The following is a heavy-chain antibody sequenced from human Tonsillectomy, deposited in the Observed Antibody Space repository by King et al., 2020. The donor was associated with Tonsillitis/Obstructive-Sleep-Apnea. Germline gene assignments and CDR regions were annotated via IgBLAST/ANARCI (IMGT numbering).Heavy chain of an antibody. Sequence: VQLVESGGGLVQPGRSLRLSCTASGFTFGDYAMSWVRQASGKGLEWVGFIRSKAYGGTTEYAASVKGRFTISRDDSKSIAYLQMNSLKTEDTAVYYCTRGQWLVRDYWGQGTLVTVTS. J-gene: IGHJ4*02. D-gene: IGHD6-19*01. CDR2: IRSKAYGGTT. V-gene: IGHV3-49*04. CDR1: GFTFGDYA. CDR3: TRGQWLVRDY.